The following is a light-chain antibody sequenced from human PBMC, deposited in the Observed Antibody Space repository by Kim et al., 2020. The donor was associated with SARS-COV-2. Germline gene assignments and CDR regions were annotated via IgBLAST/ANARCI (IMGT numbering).Light chain of an antibody. CDR2: KAS. CDR1: QSISNY. J-gene: IGKJ2*01. V-gene: IGKV1-5*03. Sequence: SASVGDTVTITCRASQSISNYLAWYQQNPGTAPKFLIYKASSLESGVPSRSSGSGYGTEFTLTISSLQPDDLATYYCQHYSSYPYTFGQGTKLEI. CDR3: QHYSSYPYT.